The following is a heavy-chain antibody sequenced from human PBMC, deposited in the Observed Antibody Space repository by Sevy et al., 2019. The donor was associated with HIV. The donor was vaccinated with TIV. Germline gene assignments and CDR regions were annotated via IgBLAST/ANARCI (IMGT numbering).Heavy chain of an antibody. D-gene: IGHD2-2*01. V-gene: IGHV1-69*13. J-gene: IGHJ5*02. CDR2: IIPIFGTA. CDR3: ARDRRIVVVPATTWFDP. Sequence: ASVKVSCKASGGTFSSYAISWVRQAPGQGLEWMGGIIPIFGTANYAQKFQGRVTITADESTSTAYMELSSLRAEDTAVYYCARDRRIVVVPATTWFDPWGQGTLVTVSS. CDR1: GGTFSSYA.